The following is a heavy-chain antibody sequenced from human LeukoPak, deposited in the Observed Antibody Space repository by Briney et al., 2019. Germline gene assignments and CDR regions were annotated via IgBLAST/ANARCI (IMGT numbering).Heavy chain of an antibody. J-gene: IGHJ4*02. CDR1: GFTFSSYS. CDR2: ISSSSSYI. CDR3: AKPAKTDYADY. D-gene: IGHD1-14*01. V-gene: IGHV3-21*04. Sequence: GGSLRLSCAASGFTFSSYSMNWVRQAPGKGLEWVSSISSSSSYIYYADSVKGRFTISRDNAKNTLYLQMNSLRAEDTALYYCAKPAKTDYADYWGQGTLVTVSS.